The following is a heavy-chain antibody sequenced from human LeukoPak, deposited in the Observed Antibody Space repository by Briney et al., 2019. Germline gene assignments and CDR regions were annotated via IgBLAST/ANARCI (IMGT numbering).Heavy chain of an antibody. V-gene: IGHV1-18*01. D-gene: IGHD1-26*01. CDR1: GYTFTSYG. Sequence: ASVKVSCKASGYTFTSYGISWVRQAPGQGLGWMGWISAYNGNTNYAQKLQGRVTMTTDTSTSTAYMELRSLRSDDTAVYYCARRSVGATPFDYWGQGTLVTVSS. CDR2: ISAYNGNT. CDR3: ARRSVGATPFDY. J-gene: IGHJ4*02.